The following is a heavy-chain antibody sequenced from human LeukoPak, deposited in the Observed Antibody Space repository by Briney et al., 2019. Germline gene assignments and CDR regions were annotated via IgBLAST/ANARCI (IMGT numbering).Heavy chain of an antibody. V-gene: IGHV3-33*01. Sequence: GRSLRLSCAASGFTFSSYGMHWVRQPPGTGLEWVAVIWHDGGNEYSADSVKGRFTISRDNPKNTLYLHMSSLRVEDTAVYYCARADLDGNYFDYWGQGALVTVSS. CDR1: GFTFSSYG. J-gene: IGHJ4*02. CDR3: ARADLDGNYFDY. CDR2: IWHDGGNE. D-gene: IGHD3/OR15-3a*01.